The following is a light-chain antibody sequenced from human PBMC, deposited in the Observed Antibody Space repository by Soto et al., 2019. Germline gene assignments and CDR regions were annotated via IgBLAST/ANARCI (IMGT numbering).Light chain of an antibody. J-gene: IGLJ2*01. CDR3: SSYTSSSTYVV. CDR1: NSDVGAYNY. CDR2: AVS. Sequence: QSALTQPRSVSGSPGQSVTISCTGTNSDVGAYNYISWYQQFPGKAPKVIISAVSQRRSGVPARFSGSKSGNTASLTISGLQAEDEADYYCSSYTSSSTYVVFGGGTKLTVL. V-gene: IGLV2-11*01.